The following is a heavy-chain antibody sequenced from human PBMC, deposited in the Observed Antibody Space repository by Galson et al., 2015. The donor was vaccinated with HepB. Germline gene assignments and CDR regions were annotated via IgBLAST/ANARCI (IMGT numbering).Heavy chain of an antibody. CDR3: ARDVSRHGGYCFDY. CDR1: GDSVSSNSAA. J-gene: IGHJ4*02. D-gene: IGHD5-24*01. CDR2: TYYRSKWYH. Sequence: CAISGDSVSSNSAAWNRIRQSPSRGLEWLGETYYRSKWYHDYAASVKSRITINPDTSKNQFSLQLNSVTPEDTAVYYCARDVSRHGGYCFDYWGQGTLVTVSS. V-gene: IGHV6-1*01.